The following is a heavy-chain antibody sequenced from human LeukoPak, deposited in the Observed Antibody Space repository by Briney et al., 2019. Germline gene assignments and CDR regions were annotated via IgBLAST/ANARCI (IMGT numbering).Heavy chain of an antibody. CDR2: INPNSGGT. CDR3: ARVRGPYSSSWYGWFDP. Sequence: ASVKVSCKASGYTFTGYYMHWVRQAPGQGLKWMGWINPNSGGTNYAQKFQGRVTMTRDTSISTAYMELSRLRSDDTAVYYCARVRGPYSSSWYGWFDPWGQGTPVTVSS. CDR1: GYTFTGYY. V-gene: IGHV1-2*02. J-gene: IGHJ5*02. D-gene: IGHD6-13*01.